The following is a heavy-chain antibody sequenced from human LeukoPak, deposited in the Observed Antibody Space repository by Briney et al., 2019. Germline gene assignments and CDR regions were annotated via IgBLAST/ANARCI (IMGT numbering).Heavy chain of an antibody. CDR3: ARPYDYVWGSYRYRYYYYGMDV. D-gene: IGHD3-16*02. V-gene: IGHV3-11*06. J-gene: IGHJ6*02. CDR1: GFTFSDYY. Sequence: PGGSLRLSCAASGFTFSDYYMSWIRQAPGKGLEWVSYISGSSTYTNYADSVKGRFTISRDNSKNTLYLQMNSLRAEDTAVYYCARPYDYVWGSYRYRYYYYGMDVWGQGTTVTVSS. CDR2: ISGSSTYT.